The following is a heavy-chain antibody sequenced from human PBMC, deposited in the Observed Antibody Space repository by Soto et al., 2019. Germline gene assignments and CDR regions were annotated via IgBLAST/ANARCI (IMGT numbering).Heavy chain of an antibody. V-gene: IGHV1-18*01. Sequence: QVQLVQSGAEVKKPGASVKVSCKASGYTFTSYGISWVRQAPGQGLEWMGWISAYNGNTNYAQQLQGRVTMTTDTSKSTAYMELRSLRSDDTAVYYCARVWYERYYYYGMDVWGQGTTVTVSS. CDR3: ARVWYERYYYYGMDV. CDR1: GYTFTSYG. J-gene: IGHJ6*02. D-gene: IGHD6-13*01. CDR2: ISAYNGNT.